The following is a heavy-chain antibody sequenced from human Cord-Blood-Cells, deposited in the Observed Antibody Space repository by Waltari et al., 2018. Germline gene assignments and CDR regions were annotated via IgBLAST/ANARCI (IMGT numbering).Heavy chain of an antibody. CDR3: AASSTSCPYAFDI. Sequence: QVQLQQWGAGLLKPSETLSLTCAVYGGSFSGYYWSWIRQPPGKGLEWIGESNHSGSTNYNPSLKSRVTISVDTSKNQFSLKLSSVTAADTAVYYCAASSTSCPYAFDIWGQGTMVTVSS. V-gene: IGHV4-34*01. J-gene: IGHJ3*02. CDR1: GGSFSGYY. CDR2: SNHSGST. D-gene: IGHD2-2*01.